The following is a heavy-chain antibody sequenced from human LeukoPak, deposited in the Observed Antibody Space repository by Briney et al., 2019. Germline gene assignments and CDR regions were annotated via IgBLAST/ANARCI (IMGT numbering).Heavy chain of an antibody. J-gene: IGHJ4*02. D-gene: IGHD1-26*01. CDR3: ARDLSNDREWELPPD. V-gene: IGHV1-69*04. CDR2: IIPILGIA. CDR1: GGTFSSYA. Sequence: GASVKVSCKASGGTFSSYAISWVRQAPGQGLEWMGRIIPILGIANYAQKFQGRVTITADKFTSTAYMELSSLRSEDTAVYYCARDLSNDREWELPPDWGQGTLVTVSS.